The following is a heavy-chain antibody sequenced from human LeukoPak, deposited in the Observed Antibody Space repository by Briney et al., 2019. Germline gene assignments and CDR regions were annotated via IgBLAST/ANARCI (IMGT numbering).Heavy chain of an antibody. CDR1: GFPFSSYS. CDR2: ISTTGSLI. V-gene: IGHV3-48*01. CDR3: ARDLDPYTYYDSSGLFDY. Sequence: GGSLRLSCAASGFPFSSYSMNWVRQAPGKGLEWVSYISTTGSLIYYADSVRGRFTISRDNGKNSLYLQMNSLRAEDTAVYYCARDLDPYTYYDSSGLFDYWGQGTLVTVSS. D-gene: IGHD3-22*01. J-gene: IGHJ4*02.